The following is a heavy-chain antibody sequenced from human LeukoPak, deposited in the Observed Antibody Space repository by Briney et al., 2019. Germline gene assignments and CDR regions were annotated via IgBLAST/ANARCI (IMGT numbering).Heavy chain of an antibody. CDR1: GFTFGSYG. D-gene: IGHD3-22*01. CDR3: AIMHGYYDGSGYWVQ. Sequence: AGGSLRLSCAASGFTFGSYGMSWVRQAPGKGLEWVSFFTPNADRTSYADSVEGRFTISRDNPRNTLYMQMNSLRDEDTALYYCAIMHGYYDGSGYWVQWGQGTLVTVSS. J-gene: IGHJ1*01. V-gene: IGHV3-23*01. CDR2: FTPNADRT.